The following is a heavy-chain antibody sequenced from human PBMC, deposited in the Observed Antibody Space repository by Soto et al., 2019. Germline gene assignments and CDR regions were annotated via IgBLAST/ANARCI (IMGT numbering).Heavy chain of an antibody. J-gene: IGHJ5*02. CDR2: ISSSGSTI. CDR1: GFTFSSYE. V-gene: IGHV3-48*03. CDR3: APYGGASGLWFDP. Sequence: PVGSLRLSCAASGFTFSSYEMNWVRQAPGKGLEWVSYISSSGSTIYYADSVKGRFTISRDNAKNSLYLQMNSLRAEDTAVYYCAPYGGASGLWFDPWGQGTLVTVSS. D-gene: IGHD3-10*01.